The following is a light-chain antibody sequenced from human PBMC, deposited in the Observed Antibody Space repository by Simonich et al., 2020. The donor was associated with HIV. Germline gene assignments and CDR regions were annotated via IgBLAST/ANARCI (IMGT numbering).Light chain of an antibody. CDR2: GAS. Sequence: EIVMTQSPSTLSVSPGERATLSFRQTQGVSTYLAWYQQKLGHAPRLLIYGASTSATCIPARFSGSGSGTEFTLTISSMQSKDFAVYYCQQYNNWPTFGGGTKVVIK. V-gene: IGKV3-15*01. J-gene: IGKJ4*01. CDR1: QGVSTY. CDR3: QQYNNWPT.